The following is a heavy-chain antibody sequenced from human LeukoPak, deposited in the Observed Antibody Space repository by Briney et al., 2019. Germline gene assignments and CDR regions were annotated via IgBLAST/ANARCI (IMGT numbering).Heavy chain of an antibody. CDR3: AKRDTAMAAFRSYNWFDP. CDR2: ISYDGSNK. D-gene: IGHD5-18*01. V-gene: IGHV3-30*04. CDR1: GFTFSSYA. Sequence: GGSLRLSCAASGFTFSSYAMHWVRQAPGKGLEWVAVISYDGSNKYYADSVKGRFTISRDNSKNTLYLQMNSLRAEDTAVYYCAKRDTAMAAFRSYNWFDPWGQGTLVTVSS. J-gene: IGHJ5*02.